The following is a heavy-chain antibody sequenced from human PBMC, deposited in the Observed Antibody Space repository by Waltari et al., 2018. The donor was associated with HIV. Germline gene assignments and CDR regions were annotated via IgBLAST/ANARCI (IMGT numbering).Heavy chain of an antibody. Sequence: QVQLVESGGGVVQPGGSLRLSCAASGFTFSSYGMHWVRQAPGKGLEWVAFIRYDGSNKYYADSVKGRFTISRDNSKNTLYLQMNSLRAEDTAVYYCAKTGEYSSSWYWGQGTLVTVSS. CDR3: AKTGEYSSSWY. D-gene: IGHD6-13*01. CDR1: GFTFSSYG. V-gene: IGHV3-30*02. CDR2: IRYDGSNK. J-gene: IGHJ4*02.